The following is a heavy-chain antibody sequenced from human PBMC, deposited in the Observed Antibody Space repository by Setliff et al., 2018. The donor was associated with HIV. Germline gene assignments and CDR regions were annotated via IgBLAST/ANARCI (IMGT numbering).Heavy chain of an antibody. Sequence: PGGSLRLSCAASGFTFSSYWMHWVRQAPGKGLVWVSRINSDGSDTRYADSVKGRFTISRDNSRSTIYVQMNSLRAEDTAVYYCARDLTTIVTRKVFDIWGQGTKVTVSS. CDR1: GFTFSSYW. CDR3: ARDLTTIVTRKVFDI. V-gene: IGHV3-74*01. CDR2: INSDGSDT. J-gene: IGHJ3*02. D-gene: IGHD3-22*01.